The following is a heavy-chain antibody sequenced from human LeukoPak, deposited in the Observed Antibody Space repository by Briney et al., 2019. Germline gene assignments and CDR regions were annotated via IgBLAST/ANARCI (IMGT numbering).Heavy chain of an antibody. CDR1: GFTFSSYS. D-gene: IGHD6-6*01. CDR3: ARVRYSSSSPFDY. V-gene: IGHV3-21*01. J-gene: IGHJ4*02. CDR2: ISSSSSYI. Sequence: PGGSLRLSCAASGFTFSSYSMNWVRQAPGKGLEWVSSISSSSSYIYYADSVKGRFTISRDNAKNSPYLQMNSLRAEDTAVYYCARVRYSSSSPFDYWGQGTLVTVSS.